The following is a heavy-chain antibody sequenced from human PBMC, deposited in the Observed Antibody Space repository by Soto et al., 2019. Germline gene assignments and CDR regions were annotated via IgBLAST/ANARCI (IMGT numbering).Heavy chain of an antibody. J-gene: IGHJ3*02. Sequence: GGSLRLSCAASGFTFSNAWMSWVRQAPGKGLEWVGRIKSKTDGGTTDYAAPVKGRSTISRDDSKNTLYLQMNSLKTEDTAVYYCTTAGLWLEAFDIWGQGTMVTVSS. CDR1: GFTFSNAW. CDR3: TTAGLWLEAFDI. V-gene: IGHV3-15*01. D-gene: IGHD2-21*01. CDR2: IKSKTDGGTT.